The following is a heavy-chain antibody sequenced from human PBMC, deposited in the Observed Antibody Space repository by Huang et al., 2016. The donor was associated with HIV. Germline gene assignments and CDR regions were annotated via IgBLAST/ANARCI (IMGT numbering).Heavy chain of an antibody. V-gene: IGHV4-30-2*01. CDR1: GGSISSGGYS. D-gene: IGHD3-9*01. Sequence: QLQLQESGSGLVKPSQTLSLTCAVSGGSISSGGYSWSWIRQPPGKGLEWIGYIYHRGSTDYNPALKSRVTISVDRSKNQFSLKLSSVTAADTAVYYCARVEYDILTGQGGNAFDIWGQGTRVIVSS. J-gene: IGHJ3*02. CDR3: ARVEYDILTGQGGNAFDI. CDR2: IYHRGST.